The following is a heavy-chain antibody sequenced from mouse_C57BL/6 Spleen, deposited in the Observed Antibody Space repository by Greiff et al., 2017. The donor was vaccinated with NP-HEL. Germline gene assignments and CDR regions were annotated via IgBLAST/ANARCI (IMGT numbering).Heavy chain of an antibody. CDR1: GYTFTSYW. Sequence: QVQLQQPGAELVRPGTSVKLSCKASGYTFTSYWMHWVKQRPGQGLEWIGVIDPSDSYTNYNPKFKGKATLTVDTSSSTAYMQLSSLTSEDAAVYYCARGLTGVFDYWGQGTTLTVSS. CDR3: ARGLTGVFDY. V-gene: IGHV1-59*01. J-gene: IGHJ2*01. CDR2: IDPSDSYT. D-gene: IGHD4-1*01.